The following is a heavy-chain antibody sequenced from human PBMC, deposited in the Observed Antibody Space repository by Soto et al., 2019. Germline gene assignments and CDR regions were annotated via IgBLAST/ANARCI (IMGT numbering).Heavy chain of an antibody. Sequence: PGESLKISCKGSGYSFTSYWIGWVRQMPGKGLEWMGIIYPGDSDTRYSPSFQGQVTISADKSISTAYLQWSSLKASDTAMYYCARLKVVQDYYGSAAGMDVWGQGTTVTVSS. J-gene: IGHJ6*02. CDR3: ARLKVVQDYYGSAAGMDV. CDR1: GYSFTSYW. D-gene: IGHD3-10*01. V-gene: IGHV5-51*01. CDR2: IYPGDSDT.